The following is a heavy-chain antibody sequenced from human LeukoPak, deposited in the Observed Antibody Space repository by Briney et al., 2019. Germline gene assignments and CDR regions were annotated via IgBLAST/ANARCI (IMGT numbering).Heavy chain of an antibody. CDR1: GFTFSSYG. V-gene: IGHV3-30*03. CDR2: ISYDGSNK. CDR3: VPFSGDLTNLDY. Sequence: PGGSLRLSCAASGFTFSSYGMHWVRQAPGKGLEWVAVISYDGSNKYYADSVKGRFTISRDNSKNTLYLQMSSLRAEDTAVYYCVPFSGDLTNLDYWGPGTLVTVSS. J-gene: IGHJ4*02. D-gene: IGHD3-10*01.